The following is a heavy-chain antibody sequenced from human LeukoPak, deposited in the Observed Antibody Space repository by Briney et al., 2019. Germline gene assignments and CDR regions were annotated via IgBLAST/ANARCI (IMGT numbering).Heavy chain of an antibody. CDR2: ISAYNGNT. D-gene: IGHD3-22*01. J-gene: IGHJ4*02. Sequence: GASVKVSCKASGYTFTSYGISWVRQAPGQGLEWMGWISAYNGNTNYAQKLQGRVTMTTDTSTSTAYMELRSLRSDDTAVYYCARTVYYYDSSGYYLLDYWGQGTLVTVSS. CDR1: GYTFTSYG. V-gene: IGHV1-18*01. CDR3: ARTVYYYDSSGYYLLDY.